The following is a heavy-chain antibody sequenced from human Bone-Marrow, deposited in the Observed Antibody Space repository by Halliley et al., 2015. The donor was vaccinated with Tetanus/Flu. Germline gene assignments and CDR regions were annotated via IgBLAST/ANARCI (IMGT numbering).Heavy chain of an antibody. CDR1: GGSVSSGSYY. J-gene: IGHJ4*02. CDR2: IYYRGNT. V-gene: IGHV4-61*01. CDR3: ARVVHYYDSTSYYGSRFHFDY. Sequence: LRLSCTVSGGSVSSGSYYWSWVRQPPGKGLEWIGYIYYRGNTNYNPSLKSQVTMSVDTSKNQFSLQLSSVTAADTAVYYCARVVHYYDSTSYYGSRFHFDYWGQGSLVTVSS. D-gene: IGHD3-22*01.